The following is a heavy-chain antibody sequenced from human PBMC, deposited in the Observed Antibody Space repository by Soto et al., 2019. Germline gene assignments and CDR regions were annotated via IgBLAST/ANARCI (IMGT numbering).Heavy chain of an antibody. CDR3: ARDRYSSAAWFDP. CDR1: GGSISSGGYY. Sequence: QVQLQESGPGLVKPSQTLSLTCTVSGGSISSGGYYWSWIRQHPGKGLEWIGYIYYSGSTYYNPSLKSRVTISVATSKNQCSLKLSSVTAADTAVYYCARDRYSSAAWFDPWGQGTLVTVSS. J-gene: IGHJ5*02. V-gene: IGHV4-31*03. D-gene: IGHD5-18*01. CDR2: IYYSGST.